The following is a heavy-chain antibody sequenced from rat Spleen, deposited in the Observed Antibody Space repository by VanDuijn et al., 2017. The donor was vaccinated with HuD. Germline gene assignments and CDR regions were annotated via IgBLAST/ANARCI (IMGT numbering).Heavy chain of an antibody. Sequence: EVQLVESGGGLVQPGRSLKLSCAASGFTFSDYAMNWIRQAPTKGLEWVASITNTGGSTYYPDSVKGRFTISRDNAKSTLYLQMNSLRSEDTATYYCTRGDYGGNWFAYWGQGTLVTVSS. CDR1: GFTFSDYA. CDR3: TRGDYGGNWFAY. V-gene: IGHV5-19*01. D-gene: IGHD1-11*01. CDR2: ITNTGGST. J-gene: IGHJ3*01.